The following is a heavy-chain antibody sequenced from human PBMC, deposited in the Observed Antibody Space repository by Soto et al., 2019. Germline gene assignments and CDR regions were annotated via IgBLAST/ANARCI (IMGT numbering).Heavy chain of an antibody. CDR3: AATRDAYTPNGAD. J-gene: IGHJ4*02. CDR1: GFTFSSYS. Sequence: KPGGSLRLSCAASGFTFSSYSMNWVRQAPGKGLEWVSSISSRSTYINYADSVKGRFTISRDYAKNSLYLQMNSLRAEDTAVYYCAATRDAYTPNGADWGQGTLVTVYS. V-gene: IGHV3-21*01. CDR2: ISSRSTYI. D-gene: IGHD3-16*01.